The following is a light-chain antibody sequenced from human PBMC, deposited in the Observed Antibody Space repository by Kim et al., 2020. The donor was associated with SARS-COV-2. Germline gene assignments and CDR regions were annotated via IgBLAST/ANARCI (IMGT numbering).Light chain of an antibody. CDR1: QGISNY. J-gene: IGKJ1*01. Sequence: DIQMTQSPSSLSASVGDRVTITCRASQGISNYLAWYQQKPGKVPILLIYNALALQSGVPSRFSGSGSGTDSTLTISSLQPEDVATYYCQKYNSAPWTFGQGTKVDIK. V-gene: IGKV1-27*01. CDR3: QKYNSAPWT. CDR2: NAL.